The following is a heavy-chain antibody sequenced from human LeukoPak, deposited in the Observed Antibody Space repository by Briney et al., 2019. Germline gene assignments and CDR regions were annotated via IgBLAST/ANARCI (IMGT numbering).Heavy chain of an antibody. Sequence: GGSLRHSCAASGFTFSSYGMHWVRQAPGKGLEWVAVISYDGSNKYYADSVKGRFTISRDNSKNTLYLQMNSLRAEDTAVYYCAKDGMDVWGQGTTVTVSS. V-gene: IGHV3-30*18. J-gene: IGHJ6*02. CDR1: GFTFSSYG. CDR2: ISYDGSNK. CDR3: AKDGMDV.